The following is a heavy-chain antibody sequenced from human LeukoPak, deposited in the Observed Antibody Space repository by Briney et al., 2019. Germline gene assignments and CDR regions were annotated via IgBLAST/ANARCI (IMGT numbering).Heavy chain of an antibody. D-gene: IGHD3-16*01. Sequence: SQTLSLTCTVSGGSISSGGYYWSWIRQHPGKGLEWIGYIYYSGSTYYNPSLKSRVTISVDTSKNQFSLTLTSVTAADTAVYYCARAREVAPPTFWYFDYWGQGPLVTVSS. CDR3: ARAREVAPPTFWYFDY. V-gene: IGHV4-31*03. CDR2: IYYSGST. J-gene: IGHJ4*02. CDR1: GGSISSGGYY.